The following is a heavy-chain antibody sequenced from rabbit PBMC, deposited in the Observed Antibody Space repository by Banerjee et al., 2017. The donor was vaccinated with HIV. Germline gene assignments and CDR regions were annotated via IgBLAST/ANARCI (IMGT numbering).Heavy chain of an antibody. J-gene: IGHJ4*01. CDR3: ARDLAGVIGWNFKL. D-gene: IGHD4-1*01. V-gene: IGHV1S45*01. CDR2: MHADSVGST. CDR1: GFSFSSSYW. Sequence: QEQLEESGGGLVQPEGSLTLTCKASGFSFSSSYWICWVRQAPGKGLEWIACMHADSVGSTYYASWAKGRFTISKTSSTTVTLQMTSLTAADTATYFCARDLAGVIGWNFKLWGQGTLVTVS.